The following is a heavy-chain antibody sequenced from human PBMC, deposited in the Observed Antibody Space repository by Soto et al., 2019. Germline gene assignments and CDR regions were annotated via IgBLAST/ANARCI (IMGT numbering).Heavy chain of an antibody. J-gene: IGHJ6*02. V-gene: IGHV1-8*01. D-gene: IGHD2-2*01. CDR1: GYTFTSYD. CDR2: MNPNSGNT. Sequence: VKVSCKASGYTFTSYDINWVRQATGQGLEWMGWMNPNSGNTGYAQKFQGRATMTRNTSISTAYMELSSLRSEDTAVYYCASFDPYQLPRSWDYYYGMDVWGQGTTVSVSS. CDR3: ASFDPYQLPRSWDYYYGMDV.